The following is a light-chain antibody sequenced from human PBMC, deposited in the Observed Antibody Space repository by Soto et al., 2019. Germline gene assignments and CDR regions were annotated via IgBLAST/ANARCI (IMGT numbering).Light chain of an antibody. Sequence: QSALTQPRSVSGSPGQSVTISCTGTSSDVGGYHYVSWYQQHPGKAPKLMIYDVSKRPSGVPDRFSGSKSDNTASLTISGLQAEDEADYYCCSYAGSYTFVFGTGTKLTVL. CDR3: CSYAGSYTFV. J-gene: IGLJ1*01. CDR2: DVS. V-gene: IGLV2-11*01. CDR1: SSDVGGYHY.